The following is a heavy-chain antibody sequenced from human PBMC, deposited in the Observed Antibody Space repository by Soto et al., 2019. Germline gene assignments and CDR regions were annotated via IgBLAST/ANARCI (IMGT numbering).Heavy chain of an antibody. V-gene: IGHV3-30*18. Sequence: QVQLVESGGGVVQPGRSLRLSCAAAGFSFSSYGMHWVRQAPGKGLEWVAVITYDGSNKFYADSIKGRFTISRENFKKMLFLQMNSLRTEDTAVYYCAKDWREGLPCDAFDIWGQGTMVTVSS. D-gene: IGHD3-3*01. CDR3: AKDWREGLPCDAFDI. CDR1: GFSFSSYG. J-gene: IGHJ3*02. CDR2: ITYDGSNK.